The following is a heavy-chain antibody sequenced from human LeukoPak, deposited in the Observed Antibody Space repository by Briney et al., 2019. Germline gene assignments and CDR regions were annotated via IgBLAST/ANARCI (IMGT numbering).Heavy chain of an antibody. CDR3: AREYPSLDY. Sequence: PGGSLRLSCAASGFTFSSYSMNWVRQAPGKGLEWLSYISPSSSAIYYADSVKGRFTISRDNAKNSLYLQLNSLRAEDTAVYYCAREYPSLDYWGQGTLVTVSS. CDR2: ISPSSSAI. CDR1: GFTFSSYS. V-gene: IGHV3-48*04. D-gene: IGHD2-2*01. J-gene: IGHJ4*02.